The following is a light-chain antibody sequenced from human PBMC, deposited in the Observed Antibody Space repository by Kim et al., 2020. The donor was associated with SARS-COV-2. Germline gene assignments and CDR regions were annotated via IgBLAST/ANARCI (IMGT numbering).Light chain of an antibody. CDR2: DVN. J-gene: IGLJ3*02. CDR3: CSYAGTYTWV. CDR1: SSDVGAYNY. Sequence: QSALTQPRSVSGSPGQSVTISCTGSSSDVGAYNYVSWYQQHPGKAPKLVICDVNRRPSGVPDRFSGSKSGNTASLTISGVQAEDEADYYCCSYAGTYTWVLGGGTKLTV. V-gene: IGLV2-11*01.